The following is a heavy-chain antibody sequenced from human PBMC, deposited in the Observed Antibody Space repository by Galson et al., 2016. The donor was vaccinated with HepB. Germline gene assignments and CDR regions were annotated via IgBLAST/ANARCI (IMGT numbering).Heavy chain of an antibody. V-gene: IGHV1-18*04. CDR2: ISAYNGDT. J-gene: IGHJ5*02. CDR1: GYIFRNYG. Sequence: SVKVSCKGSGYIFRNYGINWVRQAPGQGLEWMGWISAYNGDTNYAPKVQGRVTMTTDISTNTATMELWNLRSDDTAVYYCATGTSLIRWFDHWGQGTLVTVSS. CDR3: ATGTSLIRWFDH. D-gene: IGHD3-16*01.